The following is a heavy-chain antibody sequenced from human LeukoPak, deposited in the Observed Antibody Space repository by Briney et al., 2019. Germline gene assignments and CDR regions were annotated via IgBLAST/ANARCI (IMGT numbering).Heavy chain of an antibody. CDR2: ISSSSSTI. CDR3: ARDLPTFPTGSFDY. CDR1: GFTFSSYS. J-gene: IGHJ4*02. Sequence: PGGSLRLSCAASGFTFSSYSMNWVRQAPGKGLEWVSYISSSSSTIYYADSVKGRFTISRDNAKNSLYLQMNSLRAEDTAVYYCARDLPTFPTGSFDYWGQGTLVTVSS. V-gene: IGHV3-48*01.